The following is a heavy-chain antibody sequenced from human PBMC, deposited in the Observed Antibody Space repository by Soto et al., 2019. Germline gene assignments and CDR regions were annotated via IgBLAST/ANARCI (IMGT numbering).Heavy chain of an antibody. J-gene: IGHJ4*02. D-gene: IGHD7-27*01. CDR1: GGSISSGDYY. Sequence: PSETLSLTCLFSGGSISSGDYYWSWIRQHPGKGLEWIGYIYYSGSTYYNPSLKSRLTISVDTSKNQFSLKLSSVTAADTAMYYCARAHKLGGPFDYWGQGTLVTVSS. CDR3: ARAHKLGGPFDY. V-gene: IGHV4-31*03. CDR2: IYYSGST.